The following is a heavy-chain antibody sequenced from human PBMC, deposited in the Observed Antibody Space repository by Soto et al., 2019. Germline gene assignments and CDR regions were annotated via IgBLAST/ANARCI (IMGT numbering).Heavy chain of an antibody. Sequence: QVQLQESGPGLVKPSETLSLTCTVSGGSISSYYWSWIRQPPGKGLEWIGYIYYSGNTNYNPSLKGRVTLSVDTSKNQFSLMLSSVTAADSAVYYCARGGCSSCLFDYWGQGTLVTVSS. D-gene: IGHD6-13*01. V-gene: IGHV4-59*01. CDR1: GGSISSYY. CDR3: ARGGCSSCLFDY. CDR2: IYYSGNT. J-gene: IGHJ4*02.